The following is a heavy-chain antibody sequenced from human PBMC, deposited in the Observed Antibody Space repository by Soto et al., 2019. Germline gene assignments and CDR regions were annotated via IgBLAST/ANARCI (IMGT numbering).Heavy chain of an antibody. D-gene: IGHD5-12*01. CDR3: ASRAFGYSGYDFGDYFEY. CDR2: IYSGGST. CDR1: GFTVSSNY. Sequence: EVQLVETGGGLIQPGGSLRLSCAASGFTVSSNYMSWVRQAPGKGLEWVSVIYSGGSTYYADSVKGRFTISRDNSKTPLYLQMNSLRAEDTAVYYCASRAFGYSGYDFGDYFEYLGQGTLVTLSS. V-gene: IGHV3-53*02. J-gene: IGHJ4*02.